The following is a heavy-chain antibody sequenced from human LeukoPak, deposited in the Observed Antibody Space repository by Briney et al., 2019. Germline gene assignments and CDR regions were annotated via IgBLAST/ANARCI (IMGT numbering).Heavy chain of an antibody. CDR3: AREGGAYTTWWKAFDV. D-gene: IGHD3-16*01. CDR2: INPRSGDT. V-gene: IGHV1-2*02. CDR1: GYIFSDYY. J-gene: IGHJ3*01. Sequence: ASVKVSCKASGYIFSDYYVHWVRQAPGQGLEWMGWINPRSGDTNYLEKFQGRVTVTRDTSISAAYLELNRLTSDDTAVYFCAREGGAYTTWWKAFDVWGQGTLVSVSS.